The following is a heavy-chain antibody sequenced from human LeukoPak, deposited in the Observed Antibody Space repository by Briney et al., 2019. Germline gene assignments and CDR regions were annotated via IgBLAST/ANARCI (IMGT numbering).Heavy chain of an antibody. CDR1: GGSFSSHY. V-gene: IGHV4-59*11. Sequence: PSETLPLTCTVSGGSFSSHYWGWIRQSPGKGLEWIAYMFDSVTSKDNMSDSVTSKDNPSLKSRLTLSADTSKNQFSLRLSYVTAADTAVYYCATIKRGYPFGYFDFWGQGILVTVPS. D-gene: IGHD5-18*01. CDR2: MSDSVTS. J-gene: IGHJ4*02. CDR3: ATIKRGYPFGYFDF.